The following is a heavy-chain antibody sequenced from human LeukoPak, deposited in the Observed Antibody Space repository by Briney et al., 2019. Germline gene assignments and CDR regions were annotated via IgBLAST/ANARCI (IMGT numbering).Heavy chain of an antibody. J-gene: IGHJ6*03. CDR1: GASFSDYY. CDR3: ARRAVSYYMDV. Sequence: PSETLSLTCAFYGASFSDYYWTWIRQPPGKGLEWIGEVNHSGSTNYNPSLKSRVTISVDTSKNQFSLKLSSVTAADTAVYYCARRAVSYYMDVWGKGTTVTISS. CDR2: VNHSGST. V-gene: IGHV4-34*01.